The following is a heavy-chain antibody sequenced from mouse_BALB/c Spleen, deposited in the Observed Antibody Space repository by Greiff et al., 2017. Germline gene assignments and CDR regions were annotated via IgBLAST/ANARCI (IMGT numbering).Heavy chain of an antibody. J-gene: IGHJ3*01. Sequence: EVKLMDSGGDLVKPGGSLKLSCAASGFTFSSYGMSWVRQTPDKRLEWVATISSGGSYTYYPDSVKGRFTISRDNAKNTLYLQMSSLKSEDTAMYYCARRELGRFAYWGQGTLVTVSA. CDR2: ISSGGSYT. V-gene: IGHV5-6*02. CDR3: ARRELGRFAY. D-gene: IGHD4-1*01. CDR1: GFTFSSYG.